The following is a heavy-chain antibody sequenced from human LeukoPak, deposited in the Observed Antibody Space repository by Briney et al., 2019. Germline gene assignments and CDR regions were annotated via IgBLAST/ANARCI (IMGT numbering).Heavy chain of an antibody. CDR2: IYYSGST. J-gene: IGHJ4*02. V-gene: IGHV4-59*08. Sequence: SETLSLTCTVSGRSLSRYYWSWIRQPPGKGLEWIGYIYYSGSTNYNPSLKSRVTISVDTSKNQFSLKLSSVTAADTAVYYCARHGKNTYEYYFDYWGQGTLVTVSS. D-gene: IGHD3-22*01. CDR1: GRSLSRYY. CDR3: ARHGKNTYEYYFDY.